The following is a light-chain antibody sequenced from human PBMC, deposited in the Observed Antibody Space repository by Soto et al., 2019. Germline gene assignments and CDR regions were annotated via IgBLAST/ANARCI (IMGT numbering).Light chain of an antibody. J-gene: IGKJ1*01. CDR2: GAS. CDR1: QSVSGTY. V-gene: IGKV3-20*01. Sequence: EIVLTQSPGTLSLSRGERATLSCRASQSVSGTYLAWYQQKPGQAPRLLIYGASSRATGIPDRFSGSGSGTDFTLTISRLEPEDFAVYYCHQYYTSRAFGQGTKVEIK. CDR3: HQYYTSRA.